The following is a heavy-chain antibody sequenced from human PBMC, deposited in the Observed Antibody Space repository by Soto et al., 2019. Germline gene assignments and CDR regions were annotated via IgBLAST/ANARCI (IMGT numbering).Heavy chain of an antibody. D-gene: IGHD1-1*01. CDR3: AKIISRGTGDAFHV. V-gene: IGHV3-30*18. CDR2: ISEDGTEK. J-gene: IGHJ3*01. CDR1: GFDFSDYR. Sequence: VLLVESGGGVVQPGRSLRLSCAASGFDFSDYRMHWVRQSPGRGLEWVGAISEDGTEKFYGESTLGRFTISRDNSETTLSLQMNSLRAEDTAVYFCAKIISRGTGDAFHVWGQGTMVTVSS.